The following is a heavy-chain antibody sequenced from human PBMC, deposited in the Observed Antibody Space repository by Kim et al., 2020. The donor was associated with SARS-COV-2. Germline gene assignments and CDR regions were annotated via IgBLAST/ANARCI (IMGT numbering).Heavy chain of an antibody. CDR3: ARLRTTVARTFDY. Sequence: SETLSLTCTVSGGSISSSSYYWGWIRQPPGKGLEWIGSIYYSGSTYYNPSLKSRVTISVDTSKNQFSLKLSSVTAAATAVYYCARLRTTVARTFDYWGQGTLVTVSS. V-gene: IGHV4-39*01. J-gene: IGHJ4*02. CDR1: GGSISSSSYY. CDR2: IYYSGST. D-gene: IGHD4-17*01.